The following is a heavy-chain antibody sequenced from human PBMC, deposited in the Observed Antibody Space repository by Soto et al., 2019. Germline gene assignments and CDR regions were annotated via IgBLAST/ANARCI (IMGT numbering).Heavy chain of an antibody. D-gene: IGHD2-15*01. CDR2: IYTSGST. V-gene: IGHV4-4*07. Sequence: SETLSLTCTFSGGSIISYYWSWIRQPAGKGLEWIGRIYTSGSTNYNPSLKSRVTMSVDTSKNQFSLKLSSVTAADTAVYYCARALGYCSGGSCYSWWFDPWGQGTLVTVSS. CDR3: ARALGYCSGGSCYSWWFDP. CDR1: GGSIISYY. J-gene: IGHJ5*02.